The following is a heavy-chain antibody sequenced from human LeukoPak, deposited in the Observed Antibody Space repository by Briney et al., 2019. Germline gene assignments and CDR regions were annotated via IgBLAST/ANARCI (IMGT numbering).Heavy chain of an antibody. Sequence: PGGSLRLSCAASGFTFDDYAMHWVRQAPGKGLEWVSGISWNSGSIGYADSVKGRFTISRDNAKNSLYLQMNSLRAEDTALYYCAKEAVVVAALMSWGQGTLVTVSS. J-gene: IGHJ5*02. CDR1: GFTFDDYA. CDR2: ISWNSGSI. CDR3: AKEAVVVAALMS. V-gene: IGHV3-9*01. D-gene: IGHD2-15*01.